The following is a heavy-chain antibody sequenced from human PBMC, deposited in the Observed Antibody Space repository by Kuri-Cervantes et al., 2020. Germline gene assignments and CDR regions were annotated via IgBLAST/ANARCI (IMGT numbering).Heavy chain of an antibody. CDR3: VRGPYDNNWSGHY. CDR2: IKSKTDGGTT. CDR1: GFTFSNAW. D-gene: IGHD1-20*01. J-gene: IGHJ4*02. V-gene: IGHV3-15*01. Sequence: GESLKISCAASGFTFSNAWMSWVRQAPGKGLEWVGRIKSKTDGGTTDYAAPVKGRFTISRDDSKNTLYLQMHSLRAEDTAMYYCVRGPYDNNWSGHYWGQGTLVTVSS.